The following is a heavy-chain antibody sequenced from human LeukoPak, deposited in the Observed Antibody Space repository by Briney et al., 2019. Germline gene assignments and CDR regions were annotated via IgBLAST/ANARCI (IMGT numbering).Heavy chain of an antibody. V-gene: IGHV4-34*01. CDR3: ARSPNLLFDY. Sequence: SETLSLTCGVYGGSFGDYYWSWIRQPPGKGLEWIGEINHSGSTNYNPSLKSRVTISVDTSKNQFSLKLSSVTAADTAVYYCARSPNLLFDYWGQGTLVTVSS. CDR1: GGSFGDYY. J-gene: IGHJ4*02. CDR2: INHSGST.